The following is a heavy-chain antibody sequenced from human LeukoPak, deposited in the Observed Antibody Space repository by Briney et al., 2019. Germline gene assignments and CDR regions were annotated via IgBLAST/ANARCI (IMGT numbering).Heavy chain of an antibody. Sequence: LGGSLRLSCAASGFTFSSYAMSWVRQAPGKGLEWVSAISGSGGSTYYADSVKGRFTISRDNSKNTLYLQMNSLRAEDTAVYYCAKALSARPVTYVDYWGQGTLVTVSS. J-gene: IGHJ4*02. D-gene: IGHD5-18*01. CDR3: AKALSARPVTYVDY. CDR2: ISGSGGST. V-gene: IGHV3-23*01. CDR1: GFTFSSYA.